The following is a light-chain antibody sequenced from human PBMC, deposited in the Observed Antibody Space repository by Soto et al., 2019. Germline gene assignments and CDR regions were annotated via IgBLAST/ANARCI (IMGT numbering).Light chain of an antibody. J-gene: IGKJ1*01. CDR3: QQYNIYWK. Sequence: STSTNSAAVANPATINCRASQTFASWLAWYQQKPGKAPKLLIYDASSLESGVPSRSSGSGSGTEFTLTISSLQPDDFATYSCQQYNIYWKFGQGAKAEIK. V-gene: IGKV1-5*01. CDR1: QTFASW. CDR2: DAS.